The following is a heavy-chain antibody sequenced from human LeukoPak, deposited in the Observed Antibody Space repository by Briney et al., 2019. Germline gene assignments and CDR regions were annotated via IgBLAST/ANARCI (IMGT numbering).Heavy chain of an antibody. CDR2: MSGSGGST. V-gene: IGHV3-23*01. J-gene: IGHJ5*02. D-gene: IGHD1-26*01. CDR3: AKDRVGANRYNWFAP. CDR1: GFTFSSYA. Sequence: GESLTLSCAVSGFTFSSYAMSWVRQPPGKGLEWVSAMSGSGGSTYYADSVKSRFTISRDNTKNTLYPQMDSLITDATAVYYSAKDRVGANRYNWFAPWGQGTMVTVSS.